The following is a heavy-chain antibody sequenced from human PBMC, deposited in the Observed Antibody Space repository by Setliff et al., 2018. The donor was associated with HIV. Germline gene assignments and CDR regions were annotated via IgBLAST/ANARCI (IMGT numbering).Heavy chain of an antibody. CDR1: GGTFSSYA. CDR2: IIPIFTTT. Sequence: SVKVSCKASGGTFSSYAISWVRQAPGQGLEWMGVIIPIFTTTDYAQKFRGRLTINADESTDTAYMELRSLRSADTAIYYCATLNEYAYQTGGWFDPWGQGTPVTVS. CDR3: ATLNEYAYQTGGWFDP. D-gene: IGHD3-16*01. V-gene: IGHV1-69*13. J-gene: IGHJ5*02.